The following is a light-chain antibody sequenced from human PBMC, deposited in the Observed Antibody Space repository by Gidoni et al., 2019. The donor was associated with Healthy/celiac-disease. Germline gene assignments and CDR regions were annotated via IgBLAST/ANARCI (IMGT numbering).Light chain of an antibody. J-gene: IGKJ2*01. CDR3: QQYNNCSPYT. CDR2: GAS. Sequence: IVMTQSPATLSVSPGERATLACRASQSVSSNLAWYQQKPGQAPRPLIYGASTRANGIPARFSGSGSGTEFTRTISSLQSEDFAVYYCQQYNNCSPYTFGQGTKLEI. CDR1: QSVSSN. V-gene: IGKV3-15*01.